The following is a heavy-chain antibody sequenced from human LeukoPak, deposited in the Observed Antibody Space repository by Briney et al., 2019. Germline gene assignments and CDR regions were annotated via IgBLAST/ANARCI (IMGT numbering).Heavy chain of an antibody. CDR2: ISSSRSTI. Sequence: GGSLRLSCAASGFTFSTYGMSWVRQAPGKGLEWLSYISSSRSTIYYGDSVKGRFTISRDNAKNSLYLQMNSLRDEETALYYCARAMYYYDSSGGLGAFDIWGQGTMVTVSS. V-gene: IGHV3-48*02. CDR1: GFTFSTYG. D-gene: IGHD3-22*01. CDR3: ARAMYYYDSSGGLGAFDI. J-gene: IGHJ3*02.